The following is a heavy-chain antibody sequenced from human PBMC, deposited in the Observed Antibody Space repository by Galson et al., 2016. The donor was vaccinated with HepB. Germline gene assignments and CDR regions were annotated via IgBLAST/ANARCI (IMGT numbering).Heavy chain of an antibody. V-gene: IGHV3-74*01. CDR2: ITSDGGRT. D-gene: IGHD1-26*01. CDR1: GFTFNNYW. CDR3: VRGPQPGAPKWELLRY. J-gene: IGHJ4*02. Sequence: SLRLSCAASGFTFNNYWMHWVRQAPGKWPVWVARITSDGGRTAYADSVKGRFTISRDNAKNTLYLQMNTLRAEDTALYYCVRGPQPGAPKWELLRYWGQGTLVTVSS.